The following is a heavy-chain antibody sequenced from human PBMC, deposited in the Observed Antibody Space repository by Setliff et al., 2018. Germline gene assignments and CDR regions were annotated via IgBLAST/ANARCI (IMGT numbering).Heavy chain of an antibody. CDR3: ARGSGTYASSSRVFHY. D-gene: IGHD6-6*01. CDR2: IIPKNGVT. J-gene: IGHJ4*02. CDR1: GYTFTGYY. V-gene: IGHV1-2*06. Sequence: ASVKVSCKASGYTFTGYYLHWVRQAPGQGLEWMGRIIPKNGVTNYAKNFQGRVTVTSDTSITTAYMELSSLKSDDTAVYYCARGSGTYASSSRVFHYWGQGTPVTVSS.